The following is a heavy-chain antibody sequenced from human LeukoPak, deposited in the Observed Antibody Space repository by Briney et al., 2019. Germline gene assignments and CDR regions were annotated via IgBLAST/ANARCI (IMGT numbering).Heavy chain of an antibody. D-gene: IGHD1-26*01. CDR2: IYYSGST. Sequence: PSETLSLTCTVSGGSISSYYWGWIRQPPGKGLEWIGSIYYSGSTYYNPSLKSRITISVDTSKNQLSLKVSSVTAADSAVYYCARHRAVSVVGNFYFDYWGQGTLVTVSS. V-gene: IGHV4-39*01. J-gene: IGHJ4*02. CDR3: ARHRAVSVVGNFYFDY. CDR1: GGSISSYY.